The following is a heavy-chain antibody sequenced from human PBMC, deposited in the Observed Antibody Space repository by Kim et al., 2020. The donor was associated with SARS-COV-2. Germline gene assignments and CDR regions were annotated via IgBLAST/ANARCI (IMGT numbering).Heavy chain of an antibody. CDR2: INTNTGNP. CDR3: ARTFYGSSGYYYVDY. D-gene: IGHD3-22*01. Sequence: ASVKVSCKASGYTFTTYDINWVRQAPGQGLEWMGWINTNTGNPTFAQAFPGRVVLSLDTSVSTAYLQLSSLKSEDTAVYYCARTFYGSSGYYYVDYWGLG. J-gene: IGHJ4*02. CDR1: GYTFTTYD. V-gene: IGHV7-4-1*02.